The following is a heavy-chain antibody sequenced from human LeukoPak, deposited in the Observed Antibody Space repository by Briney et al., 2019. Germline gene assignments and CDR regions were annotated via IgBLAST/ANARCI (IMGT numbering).Heavy chain of an antibody. CDR2: ISSSNTYI. CDR3: ARDPLGRAADY. Sequence: PGGSLRLACAASGFTFSSYSMNWVRQAPGKGLEWVSSISSSNTYIYYAESVKGRFTISRDNAKNSLYLQMNSLRAEDTAVYYCARDPLGRAADYWGQGSLVTVSP. CDR1: GFTFSSYS. V-gene: IGHV3-21*01. D-gene: IGHD7-27*01. J-gene: IGHJ4*02.